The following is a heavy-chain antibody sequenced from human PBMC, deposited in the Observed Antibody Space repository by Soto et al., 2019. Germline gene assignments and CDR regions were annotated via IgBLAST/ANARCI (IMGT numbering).Heavy chain of an antibody. CDR2: VFYTGTT. J-gene: IGHJ5*02. D-gene: IGHD2-15*01. Sequence: SETLSLTCSVSGDSISSNSHYWGWIRRPTGKGLEWIGSVFYTGTTYYSPSLKGRVTLSVDTSQNQFFLTLKALTAADTGVYYCARSVGINWFDPWGQGTRGTAPQ. CDR1: GDSISSNSHY. V-gene: IGHV4-39*01. CDR3: ARSVGINWFDP.